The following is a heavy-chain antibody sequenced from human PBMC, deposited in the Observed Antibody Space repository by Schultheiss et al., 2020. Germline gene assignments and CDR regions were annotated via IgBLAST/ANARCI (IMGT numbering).Heavy chain of an antibody. CDR2: INHSGST. CDR3: ASEGSGSSSPDY. V-gene: IGHV4-34*01. J-gene: IGHJ4*02. CDR1: GGSISSYY. Sequence: SATLSLTCTVSGGSISSYYWSWIRQPPGKGLEWIGEINHSGSTNYNPSLKSRVTISVDTSKNQFSLKLSSVTAADTAVYYCASEGSGSSSPDYWGQGTLVTVSS. D-gene: IGHD3-10*01.